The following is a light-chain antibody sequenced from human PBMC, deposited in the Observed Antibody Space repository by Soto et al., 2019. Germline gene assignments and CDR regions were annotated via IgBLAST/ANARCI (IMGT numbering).Light chain of an antibody. CDR1: QSIGVW. J-gene: IGKJ1*01. V-gene: IGKV1-5*03. CDR3: QYYDNYSWT. CDR2: KTS. Sequence: DIQLTQSPSTLSASVGDRVTITCRASQSIGVWLTWYQQKPGKTPKLLIYKTSTLESGVPSRFSGSGSGTEFTLTISSPQPDDFATYHCQYYDNYSWTFGKGTKVEIK.